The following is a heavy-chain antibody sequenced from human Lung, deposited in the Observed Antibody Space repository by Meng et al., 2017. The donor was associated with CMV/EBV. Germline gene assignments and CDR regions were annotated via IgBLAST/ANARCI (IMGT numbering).Heavy chain of an antibody. V-gene: IGHV3-74*01. CDR3: TRDWRNAFDI. CDR2: IRFDGTGI. Sequence: GGSXRLSCAASGFTFGSYWMHWVRQAPGRGLVWVSRIRFDGTGIGYADSVRGRFTISRDNAKNTVYLEMNSLRAEDTAVYYCTRDWRNAFDILGQGTMVTVSS. J-gene: IGHJ3*02. CDR1: GFTFGSYW.